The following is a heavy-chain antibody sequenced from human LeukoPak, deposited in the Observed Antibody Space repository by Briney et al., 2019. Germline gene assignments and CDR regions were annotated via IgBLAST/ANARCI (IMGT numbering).Heavy chain of an antibody. CDR1: DGSISIYY. CDR3: VRDRELTY. J-gene: IGHJ4*02. V-gene: IGHV4-59*01. D-gene: IGHD3-10*01. CDR2: IYNSGSST. Sequence: SETLSLTCTVSDGSISIYYWNWIRQPPGKGLEWIGYIYNSGSSTTYNPSLQSRVTISVDMSKNQFSLRLSSVTAADTAVYFCVRDRELTYWGQGILVTVSS.